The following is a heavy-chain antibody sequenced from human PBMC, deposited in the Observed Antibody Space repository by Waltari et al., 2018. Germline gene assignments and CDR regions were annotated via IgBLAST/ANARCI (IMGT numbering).Heavy chain of an antibody. J-gene: IGHJ2*01. D-gene: IGHD6-6*01. CDR2: IIPIFGTA. V-gene: IGHV1-69*05. CDR3: ARGVPGSSSRYWYFDL. Sequence: QVQLVQSGAEVKKPGSSVKVSCKASGGTYSSYAISWVRQAPGQGLEWMGGIIPIFGTATYAQNFQGIVTITTDESTSTAYMELSSLISEDTAVYYCARGVPGSSSRYWYFDLWGRGTLVTVSS. CDR1: GGTYSSYA.